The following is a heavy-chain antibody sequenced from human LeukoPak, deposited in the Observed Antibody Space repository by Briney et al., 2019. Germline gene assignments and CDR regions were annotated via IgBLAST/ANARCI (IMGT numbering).Heavy chain of an antibody. CDR2: IIPILGIA. V-gene: IGHV1-69*04. Sequence: GASVKVSCKASGGTFSSYAISWVRQAPGQGLEWMGRIIPILGIANYAQKFQGRVTVTADKSTSTAYMELSSLRSEDTAVYYCARATDYGPYYYYGMDVWGQGTTVTVSS. CDR3: ARATDYGPYYYYGMDV. D-gene: IGHD4-17*01. CDR1: GGTFSSYA. J-gene: IGHJ6*02.